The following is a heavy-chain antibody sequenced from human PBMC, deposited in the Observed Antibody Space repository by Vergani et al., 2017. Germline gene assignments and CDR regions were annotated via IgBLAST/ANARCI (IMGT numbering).Heavy chain of an antibody. Sequence: QVQLQESGPGLVKPSETLSLTCAVSGYSISSGYYWGWIRQPPGKGLEWIGSIYHSGSTYYNPSLKSRVTISVDTSKNQFSLKLSSVTAADTAVYYCAGQQLVGYYFDYWGQGTLVTVS. CDR2: IYHSGST. CDR3: AGQQLVGYYFDY. CDR1: GYSISSGYY. J-gene: IGHJ4*02. V-gene: IGHV4-38-2*01. D-gene: IGHD6-13*01.